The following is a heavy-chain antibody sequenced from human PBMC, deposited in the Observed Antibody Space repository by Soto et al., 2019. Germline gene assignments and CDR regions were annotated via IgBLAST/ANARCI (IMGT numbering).Heavy chain of an antibody. CDR2: IWHDGSNK. J-gene: IGHJ4*02. CDR3: ARDRVVINPSYYFDY. D-gene: IGHD3-3*01. CDR1: GFTFSTYS. Sequence: QVQLVESGGGVVQPGRSLRLSCAASGFTFSTYSMHWVRQAPGKGPEWVSLIWHDGSNKYYADSVKGRFTISRHNSKNTLYLQMHSLRAEDTAVYYCARDRVVINPSYYFDYWGQGTLVTVSS. V-gene: IGHV3-33*01.